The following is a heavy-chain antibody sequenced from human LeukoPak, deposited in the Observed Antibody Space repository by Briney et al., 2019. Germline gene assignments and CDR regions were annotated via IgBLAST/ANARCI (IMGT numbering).Heavy chain of an antibody. CDR3: VRDDGYSPYDY. V-gene: IGHV3-53*01. J-gene: IGHJ4*02. D-gene: IGHD5-24*01. CDR2: IYSDGST. CDR1: GFIVSTKY. Sequence: PGGSLRLSCAASGFIVSTKYMSWVRQAPGKGLEWVSVIYSDGSTSYADSEKGRFTISRDNSKNMLYLQMNSLRAEDTAVYYCVRDDGYSPYDYWGQGTLVTVSS.